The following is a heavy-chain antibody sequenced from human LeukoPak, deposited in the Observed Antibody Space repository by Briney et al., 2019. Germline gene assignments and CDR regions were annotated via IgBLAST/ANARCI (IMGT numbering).Heavy chain of an antibody. CDR3: ARGTGWPQFDY. J-gene: IGHJ4*02. Sequence: SQTLSLTCAISGDSVSRDSIAWNWIMQSPSRGLEWLGRTYYKSAWYNDYAVSVKGRITINPDTSKNQFYLYLNSVTPEDTAVYYCARGTGWPQFDYWGQGTLVTVSS. CDR2: TYYKSAWYN. CDR1: GDSVSRDSIA. D-gene: IGHD6-19*01. V-gene: IGHV6-1*01.